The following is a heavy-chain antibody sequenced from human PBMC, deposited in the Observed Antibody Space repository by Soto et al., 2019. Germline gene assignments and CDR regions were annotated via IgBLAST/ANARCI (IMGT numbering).Heavy chain of an antibody. J-gene: IGHJ6*02. CDR2: IWYDGSNK. V-gene: IGHV3-33*01. Sequence: QVQLVESGGGVVQPGRSLRLSCAASGFTFSSYGMHWVRQAPGKGLEWVAVIWYDGSNKYYADSVKGRFTISRDNSKNTLYLQMNRLRAEDTAVYYCARDGGGAIAAAGSYYGMDVCGQGTTVTVSS. D-gene: IGHD6-13*01. CDR3: ARDGGGAIAAAGSYYGMDV. CDR1: GFTFSSYG.